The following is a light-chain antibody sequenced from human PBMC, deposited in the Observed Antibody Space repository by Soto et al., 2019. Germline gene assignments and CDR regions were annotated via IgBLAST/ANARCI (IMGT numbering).Light chain of an antibody. Sequence: EIVLTQSPGPLSLSPGERATLSCRASQSVSSSYLAWYQQKPGPAPRLLIYGASSRATGIPDRFSGSGSGTDFTLTISRLEPEDFAVYSCQHYGSSPWTFGQGTKVEIK. V-gene: IGKV3-20*01. CDR2: GAS. CDR1: QSVSSSY. J-gene: IGKJ1*01. CDR3: QHYGSSPWT.